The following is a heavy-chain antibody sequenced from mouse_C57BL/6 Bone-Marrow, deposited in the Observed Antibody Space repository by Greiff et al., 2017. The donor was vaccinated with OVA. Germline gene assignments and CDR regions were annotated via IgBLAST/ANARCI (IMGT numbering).Heavy chain of an antibody. Sequence: VQLVESGAELVRPGTSVKMSCKASGYTFTNYWIGWAKQRPGHGLEWIGDIYPGGGYTNYNEKFKGKATLTADKSSSTAYMQFSSLTSEDSAIYYCARSFITTVHYYFDYWGQGTTLTVSS. CDR1: GYTFTNYW. D-gene: IGHD1-1*01. J-gene: IGHJ2*01. CDR3: ARSFITTVHYYFDY. V-gene: IGHV1-63*01. CDR2: IYPGGGYT.